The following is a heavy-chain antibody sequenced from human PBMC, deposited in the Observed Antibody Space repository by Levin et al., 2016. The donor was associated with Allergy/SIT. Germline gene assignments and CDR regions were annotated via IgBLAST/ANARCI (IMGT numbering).Heavy chain of an antibody. CDR2: TRNKANSYTT. J-gene: IGHJ4*02. CDR3: ARENPFGGRIDY. Sequence: VRQAPGKGLEWVGRTRNKANSYTTEYAASVKGRFTISRDDSKNSLYLQMNSLKTEDTAVYYCARENPFGGRIDYWGQGTLVTVSS. V-gene: IGHV3-72*01. D-gene: IGHD3-16*01.